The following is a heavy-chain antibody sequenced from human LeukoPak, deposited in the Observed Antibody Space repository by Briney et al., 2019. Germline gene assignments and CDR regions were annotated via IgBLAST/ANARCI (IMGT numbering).Heavy chain of an antibody. CDR1: GFTFSDYY. D-gene: IGHD4-23*01. J-gene: IGHJ2*01. Sequence: PGGSLRLSCAASGFTFSDYYMSWIRQAPGKGLEWVSYISSGGTICYADSVKGRFTISRDNAKNSLYLQMNSLRAEDTAVYYCARAGNYWYFDLWGRGTLVTVSS. CDR3: ARAGNYWYFDL. CDR2: ISSGGTI. V-gene: IGHV3-11*04.